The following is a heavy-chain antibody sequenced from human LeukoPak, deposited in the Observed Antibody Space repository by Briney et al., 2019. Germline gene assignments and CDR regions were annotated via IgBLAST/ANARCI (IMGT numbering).Heavy chain of an antibody. CDR1: GGSISGYY. CDR3: ARDSGYDLT. CDR2: IYTSGNT. D-gene: IGHD5-12*01. J-gene: IGHJ5*02. V-gene: IGHV4-4*07. Sequence: SXXLXLTCTVSGGSISGYYWSWIRQPAGKGLEWIGRIYTSGNTNYTPSLKSPVTMSVDTSKNQFSLKLNSVTAADTAVYYCARDSGYDLTWGQGTLVTVSS.